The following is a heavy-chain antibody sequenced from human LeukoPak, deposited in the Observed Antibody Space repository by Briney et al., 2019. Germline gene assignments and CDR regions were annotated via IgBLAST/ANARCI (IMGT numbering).Heavy chain of an antibody. Sequence: GGSLRLSCAASGFTVSRNYMSWVRQAPGKGLEWVSEIYSDGSTYYAASVKGRFTVSRDKSKNTLYLQMNSLRAEDTAVYYCARETPGSRVFDYWGQGTLVTVSS. CDR2: IYSDGST. V-gene: IGHV3-53*01. CDR3: ARETPGSRVFDY. D-gene: IGHD1-14*01. J-gene: IGHJ4*02. CDR1: GFTVSRNY.